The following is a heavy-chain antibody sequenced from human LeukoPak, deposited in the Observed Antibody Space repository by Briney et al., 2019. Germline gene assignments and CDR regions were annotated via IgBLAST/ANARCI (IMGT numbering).Heavy chain of an antibody. Sequence: SETLSLTCTVSGYSISSGYYWGWIRQPPGKGLEWIGSIYHSGSTYYNPSLKSRVTIPVDTSKNQFSLKLSSVTAADTAVYYCARDAVKPTYCSGGSCYQYYMDVWGKGTTVTVSS. V-gene: IGHV4-38-2*02. D-gene: IGHD2-15*01. CDR1: GYSISSGYY. J-gene: IGHJ6*03. CDR3: ARDAVKPTYCSGGSCYQYYMDV. CDR2: IYHSGST.